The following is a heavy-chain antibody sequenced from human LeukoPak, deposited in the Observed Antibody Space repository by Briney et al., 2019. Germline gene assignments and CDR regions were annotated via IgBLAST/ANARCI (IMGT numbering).Heavy chain of an antibody. Sequence: SETLSLTCAVSGGSFSGYYWSWIRQPPGKGLEWIGEINHSGSTNYNPSLKSRVTISVDTSKNQFSLKLSSVTAADTAVYYCARVWGWELTPNWFDPWGQGTLVTVSS. CDR3: ARVWGWELTPNWFDP. CDR2: INHSGST. D-gene: IGHD1-26*01. J-gene: IGHJ5*02. CDR1: GGSFSGYY. V-gene: IGHV4-34*01.